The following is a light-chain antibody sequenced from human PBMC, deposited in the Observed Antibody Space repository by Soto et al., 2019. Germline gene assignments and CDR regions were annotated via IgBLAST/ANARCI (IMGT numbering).Light chain of an antibody. Sequence: QYALTQPASVSASPGQSITISCTGTHSDVGGYDRVSWSQQHPGKPPKLIIFEVSYRPSGVSNRFSGSKSGNTASLTISGLQPEDEADYYCTSFTSTNTWVFGGGTKLTVL. CDR3: TSFTSTNTWV. CDR1: HSDVGGYDR. CDR2: EVS. J-gene: IGLJ3*02. V-gene: IGLV2-14*01.